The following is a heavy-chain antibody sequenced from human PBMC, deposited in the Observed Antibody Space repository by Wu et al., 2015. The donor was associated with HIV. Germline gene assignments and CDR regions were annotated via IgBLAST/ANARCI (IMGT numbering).Heavy chain of an antibody. J-gene: IGHJ6*02. CDR2: INPNSGGT. D-gene: IGHD2-2*01. CDR3: ARGGYCSSTSCYAHYYYYYGMDV. Sequence: QVQLVQSGAEVKKPGASVKVSCKASGYTFTGYYMHWVRQAPGQGLEWMGWINPNSGGTNYAQKFQGRVTMTRDTSISTAYMELSRLRSDDTAVYYCARGGYCSSTSCYAHYYYYYGMDVVGPRGPRVTRLL. V-gene: IGHV1-2*02. CDR1: GYTFTGYY.